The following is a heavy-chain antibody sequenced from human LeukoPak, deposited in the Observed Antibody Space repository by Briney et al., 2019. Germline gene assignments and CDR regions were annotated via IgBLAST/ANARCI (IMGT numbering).Heavy chain of an antibody. CDR2: ISGGGGST. CDR1: GFTFSSFG. V-gene: IGHV3-23*01. J-gene: IGHJ4*02. D-gene: IGHD6-19*01. CDR3: ARSRYSSGRGAFEY. Sequence: GGSLRLSCVASGFTFSSFGMSWVRQAPGQGLEWVSAISGGGGSTYYADSVKGRFTISRDNSKNTLYLQMNSLRAEDTAVYYCARSRYSSGRGAFEYWGQGTLVTVSS.